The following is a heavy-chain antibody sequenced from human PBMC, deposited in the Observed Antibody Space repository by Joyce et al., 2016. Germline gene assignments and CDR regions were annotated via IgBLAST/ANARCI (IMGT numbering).Heavy chain of an antibody. D-gene: IGHD6-25*01. V-gene: IGHV3-30*18. CDR2: ISYDGIYK. CDR1: GLTLSNYG. J-gene: IGHJ4*02. Sequence: QVQLVESGGGVVQPGRSLRLSCAASGLTLSNYGVHGVRQDPGKGLEWVAVISYDGIYKYYADSVKGRFTISRDNSKNTVFLEMNSLRTEDTAVYYCAKILTATYSSGWFLDYWGQGTLVTVSS. CDR3: AKILTATYSSGWFLDY.